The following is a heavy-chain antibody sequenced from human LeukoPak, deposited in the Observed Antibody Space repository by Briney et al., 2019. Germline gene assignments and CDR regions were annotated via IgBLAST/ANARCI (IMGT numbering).Heavy chain of an antibody. V-gene: IGHV1-8*01. Sequence: ASVKVSCKASGYTFASYDINWVRQATGQGLEWMGWMNPNSGNTGYAQKFQGRVTMTRNTSISTAYMELSSLRSEDTAVYYCARGLSNYWSRWGYYFDYWGQGTLVTVSS. CDR2: MNPNSGNT. CDR1: GYTFASYD. D-gene: IGHD4-11*01. J-gene: IGHJ4*02. CDR3: ARGLSNYWSRWGYYFDY.